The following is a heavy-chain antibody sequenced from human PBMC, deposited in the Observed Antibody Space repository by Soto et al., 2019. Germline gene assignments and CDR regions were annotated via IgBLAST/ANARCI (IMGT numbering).Heavy chain of an antibody. J-gene: IGHJ6*02. CDR2: ISAYNGNT. Sequence: GASVKVSCKSSGYTFTSYGISCVRQAPGQGLEWMGWISAYNGNTNYAQKLQGRVTMTTDTSTSTAYMELRSLRSDDTAVYYCARDGTGTTFFYYYYYGMDVWGQGTTVTVSS. CDR1: GYTFTSYG. CDR3: ARDGTGTTFFYYYYYGMDV. V-gene: IGHV1-18*01. D-gene: IGHD1-1*01.